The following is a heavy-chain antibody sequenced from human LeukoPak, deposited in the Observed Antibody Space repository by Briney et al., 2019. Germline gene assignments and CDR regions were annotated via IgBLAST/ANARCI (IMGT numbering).Heavy chain of an antibody. CDR2: IYHSGST. Sequence: SETLSLTCTVSGGSISSGSYYWSWIRQPAGKGLEWIGSIYHSGSTYYNPSLKSRATISVDTSKNQFSLKLSSVTAADTAVYYCARVKYSYGVIDYWGQGTLVTVSS. J-gene: IGHJ4*02. D-gene: IGHD5-18*01. CDR3: ARVKYSYGVIDY. V-gene: IGHV4-39*07. CDR1: GGSISSGSYY.